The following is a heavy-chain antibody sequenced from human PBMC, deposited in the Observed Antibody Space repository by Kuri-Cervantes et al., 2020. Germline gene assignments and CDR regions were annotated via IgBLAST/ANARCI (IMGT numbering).Heavy chain of an antibody. V-gene: IGHV3-23*01. D-gene: IGHD1-26*01. CDR3: ARGEEYMDV. CDR1: GFTFSSFA. CDR2: ISGSGDNT. J-gene: IGHJ6*03. Sequence: GESLKISCAASGFTFSSFAMTWVRQAPGKGLEWVSGISGSGDNTYYADFVKGWFTISRDNSKNTLYLQMNSLRAEDTAAYYCARGEEYMDVWGKGTTVTVSS.